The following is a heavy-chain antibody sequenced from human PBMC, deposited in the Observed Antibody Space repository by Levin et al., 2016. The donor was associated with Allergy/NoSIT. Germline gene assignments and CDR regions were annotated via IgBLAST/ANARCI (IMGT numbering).Heavy chain of an antibody. CDR3: ATNVPYSGWYGPFDS. CDR2: IYTSGNT. Sequence: SETLSLTCTVSGGSISSYYWSWIRQPAGKGLEWIGRIYTSGNTIYNPSLKSRVTMSVDMSNNQFSLKLSSVTAADTATYYCATNVPYSGWYGPFDSWGRGTLVTVSS. J-gene: IGHJ4*02. CDR1: GGSISSYY. D-gene: IGHD6-19*01. V-gene: IGHV4-4*07.